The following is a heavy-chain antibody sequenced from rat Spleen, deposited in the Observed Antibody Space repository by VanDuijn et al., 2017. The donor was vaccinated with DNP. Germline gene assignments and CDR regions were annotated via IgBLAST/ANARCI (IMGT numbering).Heavy chain of an antibody. Sequence: EVQLVESGGGLVQPGRSLKLSCAASGFTFSNYDMAWVRQAPTKGLEWVASISPSGGSTYYRDSVKGRFTISRDNAKSTLYLQMNSLRSEDMATYYCVRWYNSGYYFDYWGQGVMVTVSS. J-gene: IGHJ2*01. V-gene: IGHV5-19*01. CDR1: GFTFSNYD. CDR2: ISPSGGST. CDR3: VRWYNSGYYFDY. D-gene: IGHD4-3*01.